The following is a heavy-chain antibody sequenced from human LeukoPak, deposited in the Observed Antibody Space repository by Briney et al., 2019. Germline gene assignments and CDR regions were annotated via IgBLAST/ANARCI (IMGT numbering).Heavy chain of an antibody. CDR1: GYTFTSYG. CDR2: ISAYNGNT. V-gene: IGHV1-18*01. D-gene: IGHD3-10*01. J-gene: IGHJ4*02. Sequence: GASVKVSCTASGYTFTSYGISWVRQAPGQGLESMGWISAYNGNTNYAKKLPGRVTMTTDTSTSTAYMELRSLRSDDTAVYYCARDSRYYNDYFDYWGQGTLVAVSS. CDR3: ARDSRYYNDYFDY.